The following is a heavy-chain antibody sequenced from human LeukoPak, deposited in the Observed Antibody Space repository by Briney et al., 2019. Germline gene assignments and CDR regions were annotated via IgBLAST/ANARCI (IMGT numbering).Heavy chain of an antibody. Sequence: GESLKISCEGSGYSFTNYWIGWVRQMPGKGLEWMGIIYPGDSDTRYSPSFQGQVSLSVDKSVNPAYLQWSNLKASDTARNYVAAQPISRVIAQRTYWGQGTRVTVSS. V-gene: IGHV5-51*01. J-gene: IGHJ4*02. CDR1: GYSFTNYW. D-gene: IGHD2/OR15-2a*01. CDR3: AAQPISRVIAQRTY. CDR2: IYPGDSDT.